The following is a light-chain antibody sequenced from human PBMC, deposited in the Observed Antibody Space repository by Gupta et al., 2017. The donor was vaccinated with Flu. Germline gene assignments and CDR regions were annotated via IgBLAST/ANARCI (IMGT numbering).Light chain of an antibody. CDR3: QQDCSSPQT. CDR2: GAS. J-gene: IGKJ2*01. V-gene: IGKV3-20*01. Sequence: GTLYLSPGERATRSCRASQSVSSRYLAWYQQNAGQAPRLLIYGASSTATGLPDRFSGSGSGTDFTLTISMRDPEDFAVYCCQQDCSSPQTFGQGTKLEIK. CDR1: QSVSSRY.